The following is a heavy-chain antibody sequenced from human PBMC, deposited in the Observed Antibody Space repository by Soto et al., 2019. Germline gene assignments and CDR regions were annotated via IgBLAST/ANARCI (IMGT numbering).Heavy chain of an antibody. V-gene: IGHV3-23*01. CDR2: ISGRGDHK. J-gene: IGHJ6*02. D-gene: IGHD2-2*01. CDR1: PITVYNFAA. CDR3: AKDRALENQTPYGMDV. Sequence: EMQLLESGGGLGQPGGSLRLSCVASPITVYNFAAMSWVRQAPESGLEWVSTISGRGDHKYYADSVKGRFTISRDNSKNRVYLEMDGLRVEGTAVYYCAKDRALENQTPYGMDVWGQGATVTV.